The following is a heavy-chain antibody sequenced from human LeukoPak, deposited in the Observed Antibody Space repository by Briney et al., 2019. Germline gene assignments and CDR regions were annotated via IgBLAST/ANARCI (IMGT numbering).Heavy chain of an antibody. D-gene: IGHD4-23*01. CDR1: GGSISSYY. CDR3: ARDAGPGGNFGMDV. V-gene: IGHV4-59*01. J-gene: IGHJ6*04. Sequence: SETLSLTCTVSGGSISSYYWSWIRQPPGKGLEWIGYIYYSGSTNYNPSLESRVTISVDTSKNQFSLKLSSVTAADTAVYYCARDAGPGGNFGMDVWGKGTTVTVSS. CDR2: IYYSGST.